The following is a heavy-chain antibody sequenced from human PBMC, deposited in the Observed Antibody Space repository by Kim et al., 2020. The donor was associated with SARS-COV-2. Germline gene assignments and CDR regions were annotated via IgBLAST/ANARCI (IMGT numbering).Heavy chain of an antibody. V-gene: IGHV1-69*04. CDR3: ARVNMVRGVITYNWFDP. Sequence: SVKVSCKASGGTFSSYAISWVRQAPGQGLEWMGRIIPILGIANYAQKFQGRVTITADKSTSTAYMELSSLRSEDTAVYYCARVNMVRGVITYNWFDPWGQGTLVTVSS. D-gene: IGHD3-10*01. CDR1: GGTFSSYA. J-gene: IGHJ5*02. CDR2: IIPILGIA.